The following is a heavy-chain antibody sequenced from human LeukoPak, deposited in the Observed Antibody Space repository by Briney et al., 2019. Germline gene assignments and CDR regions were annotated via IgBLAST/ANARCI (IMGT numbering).Heavy chain of an antibody. J-gene: IGHJ4*02. CDR1: GYTFTGCY. D-gene: IGHD2-2*01. Sequence: ASVKVSCKASGYTFTGCYMHWVRQAPGQGLEWMGWINPNSGGTNYAQKLQGRVTMTRDTSISTAYMELSRLRSDDTAVYYCARDRGIVVVPAEFDYWGQGTLVTVSS. CDR2: INPNSGGT. V-gene: IGHV1-2*02. CDR3: ARDRGIVVVPAEFDY.